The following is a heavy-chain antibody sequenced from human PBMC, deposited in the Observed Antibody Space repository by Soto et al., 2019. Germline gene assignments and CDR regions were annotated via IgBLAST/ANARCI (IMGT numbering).Heavy chain of an antibody. D-gene: IGHD6-13*01. CDR1: GGSISSVDYY. Sequence: PSETLSLTCTVSGGSISSVDYYWSWIRQHPERGLEWIGYIYYSGNTYYNPSLKSRVTISVGTSKNQFSLKLSSVTAADTAVYYCARGGYSSLDVFMDVWGQGTTVTVSS. V-gene: IGHV4-31*03. CDR3: ARGGYSSLDVFMDV. CDR2: IYYSGNT. J-gene: IGHJ6*02.